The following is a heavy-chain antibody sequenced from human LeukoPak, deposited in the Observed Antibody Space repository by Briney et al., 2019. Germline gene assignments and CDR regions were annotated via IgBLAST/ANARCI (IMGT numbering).Heavy chain of an antibody. D-gene: IGHD2-2*01. CDR1: GFTFGSYS. CDR2: ISSSSSYI. Sequence: KPGGSLRLSCAASGFTFGSYSMNWVRQAPGKGLEWVPSISSSSSYIYYADSVKGRFTISRDNAKNSLYLQMNSLRAEDTAVYYCARDSTRNWFDPWGQGTLVTVSS. J-gene: IGHJ5*02. CDR3: ARDSTRNWFDP. V-gene: IGHV3-21*01.